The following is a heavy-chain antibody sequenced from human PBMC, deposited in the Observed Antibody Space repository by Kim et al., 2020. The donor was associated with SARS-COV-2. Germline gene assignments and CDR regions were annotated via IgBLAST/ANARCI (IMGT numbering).Heavy chain of an antibody. CDR2: INHSGST. CDR1: GGSFSGYY. J-gene: IGHJ6*01. Sequence: SETLSLTCAVYGGSFSGYYWSWIRQPPGKGLEWIGEINHSGSTNYNPSLKSRATISVDTSKNQFSLKLSSMTAADTAVYYCARGAGDFWSGYYTSYYYY. V-gene: IGHV4-34*01. D-gene: IGHD3-3*01. CDR3: ARGAGDFWSGYYTSYYYY.